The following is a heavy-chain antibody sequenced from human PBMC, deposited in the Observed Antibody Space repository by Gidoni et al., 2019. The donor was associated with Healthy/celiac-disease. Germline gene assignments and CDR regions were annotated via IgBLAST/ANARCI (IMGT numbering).Heavy chain of an antibody. D-gene: IGHD2-15*01. CDR1: GGSISSGGYY. V-gene: IGHV4-31*03. CDR3: ARGEVDHFDY. J-gene: IGHJ4*02. Sequence: QVQLQESGPGLVQPAQTLSLTFTVSGGSISSGGYYWSWIRQHPGKGLEWIGYIYYSGSTYYNPSLKSRVTISVDTSKNQFSLKLSSVTAADTAVYYCARGEVDHFDYWGQGTLVTVSS. CDR2: IYYSGST.